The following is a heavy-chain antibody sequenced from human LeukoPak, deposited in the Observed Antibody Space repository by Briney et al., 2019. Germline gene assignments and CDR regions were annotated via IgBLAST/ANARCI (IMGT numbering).Heavy chain of an antibody. CDR3: AREGYSYGYGVNQYYFDY. J-gene: IGHJ4*02. Sequence: ASVKVSCKASGYTFTRYYMHWVRQAPGQGLEWMGIINPSGGSTTYAQKFQGRVTMTRDTSTSTAYMELRSLRSDDTAVYYCAREGYSYGYGVNQYYFDYWGQGTLVTVSS. CDR2: INPSGGST. CDR1: GYTFTRYY. D-gene: IGHD5-18*01. V-gene: IGHV1-46*01.